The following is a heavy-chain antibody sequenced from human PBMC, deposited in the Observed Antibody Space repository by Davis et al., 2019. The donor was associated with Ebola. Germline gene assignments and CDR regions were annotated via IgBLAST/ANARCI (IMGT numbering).Heavy chain of an antibody. CDR3: AKHRGDNYYYYSMDV. J-gene: IGHJ6*02. CDR1: GFTFSSYA. V-gene: IGHV3-23*01. Sequence: GESLKISCAASGFTFSSYAMPWVRQAPGKGLEWVSSITGGGGSTHHADSVKGRFTISRDSWKNTLYLQMNSLRAEDTAIYYCAKHRGDNYYYYSMDVWGQGTTVTVSS. CDR2: ITGGGGST. D-gene: IGHD2-21*01.